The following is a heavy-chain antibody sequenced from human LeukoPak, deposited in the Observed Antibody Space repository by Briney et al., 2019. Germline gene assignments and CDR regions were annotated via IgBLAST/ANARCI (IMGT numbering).Heavy chain of an antibody. CDR1: GFTFSSYG. Sequence: AGGSLRLSCAASGFTFSSYGMHWVRQAPGKGLEWVSYISSSGRTIYYADSVKGRFTISRDNAKNSLYLQMNSLRAEDTAVYYCARWSSSFVVNYMDVWGKGTTVTISS. D-gene: IGHD6-13*01. CDR3: ARWSSSFVVNYMDV. J-gene: IGHJ6*03. CDR2: ISSSGRTI. V-gene: IGHV3-48*04.